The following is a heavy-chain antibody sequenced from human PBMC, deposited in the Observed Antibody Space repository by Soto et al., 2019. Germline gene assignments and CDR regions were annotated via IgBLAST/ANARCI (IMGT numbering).Heavy chain of an antibody. J-gene: IGHJ4*02. CDR3: AGVSIAVAGENYFDY. Sequence: EVQLVESGGGLVQPGRSLRLSCAASGFTFDDYAMHWVRQAPGKGLEWVSGISWNSGSIGYADSVKGRFTISRDNAKNSLYLQMNSLRAEDTALYYCAGVSIAVAGENYFDYWGQGTLVTVSS. V-gene: IGHV3-9*01. CDR2: ISWNSGSI. CDR1: GFTFDDYA. D-gene: IGHD6-19*01.